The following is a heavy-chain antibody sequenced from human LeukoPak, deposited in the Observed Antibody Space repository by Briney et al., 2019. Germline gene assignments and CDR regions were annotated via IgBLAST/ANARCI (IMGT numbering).Heavy chain of an antibody. Sequence: SVKVSCKASGGTFSSYAISWVRQAPGQGLEWMGGIIPIFGTANYAQKFQGRVTITTDESTSTAYTELSSLRSEDTAVYYCATLGGRDCSSTSCLFPWGQGTLVTVSS. CDR3: ATLGGRDCSSTSCLFP. J-gene: IGHJ5*02. D-gene: IGHD2-2*01. CDR1: GGTFSSYA. CDR2: IIPIFGTA. V-gene: IGHV1-69*05.